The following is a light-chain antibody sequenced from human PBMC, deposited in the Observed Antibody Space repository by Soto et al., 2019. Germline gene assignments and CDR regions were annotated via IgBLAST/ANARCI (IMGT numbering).Light chain of an antibody. CDR3: QQHSNWYT. Sequence: EIVLTQSPGTLSLSPGERATLSCRASQSVSSSYLAWYQQKPGQAPRLLIYGASSRATGIPDRFSGSGSGTDFTLTISRLEPEDFAVYYCQQHSNWYTFGQGTKLEIK. CDR1: QSVSSSY. V-gene: IGKV3D-20*02. CDR2: GAS. J-gene: IGKJ2*01.